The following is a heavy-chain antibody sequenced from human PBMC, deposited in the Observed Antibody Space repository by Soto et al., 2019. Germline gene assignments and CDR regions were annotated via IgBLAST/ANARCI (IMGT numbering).Heavy chain of an antibody. CDR3: VMRSQCYGLGSCWENNMDV. J-gene: IGHJ6*03. CDR2: IYSGGNT. CDR1: GFSASNNY. Sequence: GGSLRLSCAASGFSASNNYMNWVRKAPGKGLEWVSIIYSGGNTYYADSVKGRFTISRDNSKNTLYLQMNSLRAEDTAVYYCVMRSQCYGLGSCWENNMDVWGKGTTVTVSS. D-gene: IGHD3-10*01. V-gene: IGHV3-66*01.